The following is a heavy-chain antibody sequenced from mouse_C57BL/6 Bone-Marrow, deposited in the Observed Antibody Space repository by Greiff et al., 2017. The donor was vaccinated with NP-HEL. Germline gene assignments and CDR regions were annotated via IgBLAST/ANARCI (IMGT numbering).Heavy chain of an antibody. CDR3: ARGGYPSYWYFDV. Sequence: LQQSGAELVRPGTSVKMSCKASGYTFTNYWIGWAKQRPGHGLEWIGDIYPGGGYTNYNEKFKGKATLTADKSSSTAYMQFSSLTSEDSAIYYCARGGYPSYWYFDVWGTGTTVTVSS. D-gene: IGHD2-2*01. V-gene: IGHV1-63*01. J-gene: IGHJ1*03. CDR1: GYTFTNYW. CDR2: IYPGGGYT.